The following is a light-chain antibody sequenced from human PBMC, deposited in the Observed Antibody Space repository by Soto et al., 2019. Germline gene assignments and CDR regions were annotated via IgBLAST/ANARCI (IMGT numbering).Light chain of an antibody. CDR2: GAS. Sequence: DIQMTQSPSSVSASVGDRVTITCRASQDIGSWLAGYQQKPWKAPKILIYGASILQRGVPSRFSGSGSGTDFTLTISSLQPEDFATYYCQQTNCFLTITFGPGTKVDIK. V-gene: IGKV1-12*01. J-gene: IGKJ3*01. CDR1: QDIGSW. CDR3: QQTNCFLTIT.